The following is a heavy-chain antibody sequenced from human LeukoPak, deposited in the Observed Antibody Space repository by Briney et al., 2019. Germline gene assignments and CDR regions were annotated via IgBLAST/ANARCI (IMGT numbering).Heavy chain of an antibody. CDR3: ASSPSGYWWNFDC. Sequence: SQTLSLTCTVSGGSISSGDYYWSWIRQPPGKGLEWIGYIYYSGSTYYNPSLKSRVTISVDTTKNQFSLKLTSVTAADTAVYYCASSPSGYWWNFDCWGQGTLVTVSS. CDR2: IYYSGST. D-gene: IGHD3-22*01. V-gene: IGHV4-30-4*01. CDR1: GGSISSGDYY. J-gene: IGHJ4*02.